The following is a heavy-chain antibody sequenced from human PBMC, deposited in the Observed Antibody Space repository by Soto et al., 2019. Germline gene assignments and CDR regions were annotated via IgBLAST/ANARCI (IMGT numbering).Heavy chain of an antibody. D-gene: IGHD5-18*01. CDR1: GFTFSSYG. CDR3: ARDPGTWIQLWLYFDY. CDR2: IWYDGSNK. V-gene: IGHV3-33*01. J-gene: IGHJ4*02. Sequence: GGSLRLSCAASGFTFSSYGMHWVRQAPGKGLEWVAVIWYDGSNKYYADSVKGRFTISRDNSKNTLYLQMNSLRAEDTAVYYCARDPGTWIQLWLYFDYWGQGTLVTVSS.